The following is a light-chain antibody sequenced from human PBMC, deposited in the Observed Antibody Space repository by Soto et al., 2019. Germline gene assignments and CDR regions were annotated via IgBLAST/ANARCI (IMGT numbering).Light chain of an antibody. CDR3: AAWDDSLKGYV. J-gene: IGLJ1*01. V-gene: IGLV1-44*01. CDR1: SSNIGRNT. CDR2: GHN. Sequence: QSVLTQPPSASGTPGQRVTISCSGSSSNIGRNTVTWYQQLPGTAPKLLIYGHNQRPSGVPDRFSGSKSGTSASLAISGLQSEDESDYYCAAWDDSLKGYVFGAGTKVTVL.